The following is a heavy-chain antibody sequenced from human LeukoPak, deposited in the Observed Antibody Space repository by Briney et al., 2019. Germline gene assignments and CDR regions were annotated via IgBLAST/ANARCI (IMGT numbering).Heavy chain of an antibody. CDR2: IYPGDSDT. V-gene: IGHV5-51*01. Sequence: GESLKISCKGSGYSFSSYWIGRVRQMPGKGLEWMGIIYPGDSDTRYSPSFQGQVTISADKSISTAYLQWSSLKASDTAMYYCARRGLQPGASFDPWGQGTLVTVSS. CDR3: ARRGLQPGASFDP. J-gene: IGHJ5*02. D-gene: IGHD2-2*01. CDR1: GYSFSSYW.